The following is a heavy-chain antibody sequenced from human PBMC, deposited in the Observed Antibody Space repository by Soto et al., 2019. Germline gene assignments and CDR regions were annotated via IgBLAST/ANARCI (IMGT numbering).Heavy chain of an antibody. CDR2: IWYDGSNK. CDR3: ARFFGITMVRGASFDY. V-gene: IGHV3-33*01. D-gene: IGHD3-10*01. Sequence: QVQLVESGGGVVQPGRSLRLSCAASGFTFSSYGMHWVRQAPGKGLEWVAVIWYDGSNKYYADSVKGRFTISRDNSKNTLYLQMNSLRAEDTAVYYCARFFGITMVRGASFDYWGQGTLVTVSS. CDR1: GFTFSSYG. J-gene: IGHJ4*02.